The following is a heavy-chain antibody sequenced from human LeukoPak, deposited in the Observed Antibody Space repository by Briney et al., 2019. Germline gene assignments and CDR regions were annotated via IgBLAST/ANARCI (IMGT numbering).Heavy chain of an antibody. CDR3: ARLLVGAHFDY. CDR2: INHSGST. D-gene: IGHD1-26*01. J-gene: IGHJ4*02. CDR1: GGSFSGYY. Sequence: PSETLSLTCAVYGGSFSGYYWSWIRQPPGKGLEWIGEINHSGSTNYNPSLKSRVTISVDTSKNQFSLKLSSVTAADTAVYYCARLLVGAHFDYWGQGTLVTVSS. V-gene: IGHV4-34*01.